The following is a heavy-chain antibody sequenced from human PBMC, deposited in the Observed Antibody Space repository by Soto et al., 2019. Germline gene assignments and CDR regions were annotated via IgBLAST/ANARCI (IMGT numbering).Heavy chain of an antibody. J-gene: IGHJ3*02. CDR1: GFTFSSYG. D-gene: IGHD1-7*01. CDR2: IWYDGSNK. V-gene: IGHV3-33*08. Sequence: GGSLRLSCAASGFTFSSYGMHWVRQAPGKGLEWVAVIWYDGSNKYYADSVKGRFTISRDNSKNTPYLQMNSLRAEDTAVYYCARGRARITGTTDAFDIWGQGTMVTVSS. CDR3: ARGRARITGTTDAFDI.